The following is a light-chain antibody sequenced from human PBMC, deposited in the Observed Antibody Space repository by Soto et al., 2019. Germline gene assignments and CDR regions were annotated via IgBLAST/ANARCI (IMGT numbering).Light chain of an antibody. J-gene: IGKJ4*01. CDR2: AAS. Sequence: DIQMTQSPSSLSASVGDRVTITCQASQDIKNYLNWYQQKPGKAPKLLIYAASTLQSGVPSRFSGSGSGTEFTLTISSLQPEDFATYYCQQLNSYPHSFGGGTKVEIK. CDR3: QQLNSYPHS. CDR1: QDIKNY. V-gene: IGKV1-9*01.